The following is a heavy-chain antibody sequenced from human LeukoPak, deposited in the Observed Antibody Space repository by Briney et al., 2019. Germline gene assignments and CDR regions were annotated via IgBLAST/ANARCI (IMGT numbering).Heavy chain of an antibody. D-gene: IGHD5-18*01. Sequence: RGSLRLSCAASGFTFSSYWMSWVRQAPGKGLEWVANIKQDGSEKYYVDSVKGRFTISRDNAKNSLYLQMNSLRAEDTAVYYCARGSGGYSYGYYYYYYYMDVWGKGTTVTVSS. CDR2: IKQDGSEK. CDR1: GFTFSSYW. V-gene: IGHV3-7*01. J-gene: IGHJ6*03. CDR3: ARGSGGYSYGYYYYYYYMDV.